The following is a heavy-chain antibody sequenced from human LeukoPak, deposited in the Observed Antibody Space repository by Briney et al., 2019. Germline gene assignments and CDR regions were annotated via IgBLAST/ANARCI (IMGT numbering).Heavy chain of an antibody. CDR2: INTNNDGT. Sequence: KVTFKASGRTFTGYYIHWVRQAPGQGLVWMRWINTNNDGTKYTQKFLRRVTMTGDTSINTAYMEVTSLRSDDTAVYYCTRRLGGSSEGYDYWGQGTLVTVSS. CDR3: TRRLGGSSEGYDY. V-gene: IGHV1-2*02. CDR1: GRTFTGYY. D-gene: IGHD1-26*01. J-gene: IGHJ4*02.